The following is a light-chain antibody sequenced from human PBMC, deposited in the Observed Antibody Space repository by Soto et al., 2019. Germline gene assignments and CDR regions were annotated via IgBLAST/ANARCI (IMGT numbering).Light chain of an antibody. CDR3: QQYNNWPPLT. Sequence: EVVMTQSPATLSVSPGERATLSCWASQSVRSDLAWYQQKPGQTPRLLIYGASTRAPGIPARFSGSGSGTEFTLTISSLQSEDFAVYYCQQYNNWPPLTFGGGTKVDIK. V-gene: IGKV3-15*01. J-gene: IGKJ4*01. CDR2: GAS. CDR1: QSVRSD.